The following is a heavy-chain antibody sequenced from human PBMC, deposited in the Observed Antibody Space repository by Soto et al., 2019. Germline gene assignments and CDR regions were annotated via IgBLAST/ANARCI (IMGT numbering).Heavy chain of an antibody. J-gene: IGHJ4*02. CDR1: GFTFSDYY. CDR3: ARIEGDCSGGSCYSGGFDD. CDR2: IDNSGTIK. Sequence: PGGSLRLSCAASGFTFSDYYMTWIRQAPGKGLEWVSYIDNSGTIKYYADSVKGRFTISRDNTKNSLSLQMNSLGAEDTAIYYCARIEGDCSGGSCYSGGFDDWGQGALVTVSS. D-gene: IGHD2-15*01. V-gene: IGHV3-11*01.